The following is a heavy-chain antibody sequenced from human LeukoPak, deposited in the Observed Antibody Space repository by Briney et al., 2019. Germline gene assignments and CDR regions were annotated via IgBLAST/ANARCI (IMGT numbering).Heavy chain of an antibody. J-gene: IGHJ4*02. V-gene: IGHV3-23*01. D-gene: IGHD3-9*01. Sequence: GGSLRLSCAASGFDFSSYGMSWVRQSPGKGLEWVSTFSASSTITYYADSVKGRFTISRDNSKNTLYLQMHSLRDEDTAVYYCAKGDSYYDLLTCFDLWGPGTLVTVSS. CDR3: AKGDSYYDLLTCFDL. CDR2: FSASSTIT. CDR1: GFDFSSYG.